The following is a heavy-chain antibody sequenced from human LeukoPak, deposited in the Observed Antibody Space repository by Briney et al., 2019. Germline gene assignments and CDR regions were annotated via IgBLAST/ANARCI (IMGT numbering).Heavy chain of an antibody. V-gene: IGHV3-23*01. J-gene: IGHJ5*02. D-gene: IGHD3-22*01. CDR2: ISGSGGST. Sequence: PGGSLRISCAASGFTFSSYAMSWVRQAPGKGLEWVSAISGSGGSTYYADSVKGRFTISRDNSKNTLYLQMNSLRAEDTAVYYCASEEGYYDSSGYYPTRINWFDPWGQGTLVTVSS. CDR1: GFTFSSYA. CDR3: ASEEGYYDSSGYYPTRINWFDP.